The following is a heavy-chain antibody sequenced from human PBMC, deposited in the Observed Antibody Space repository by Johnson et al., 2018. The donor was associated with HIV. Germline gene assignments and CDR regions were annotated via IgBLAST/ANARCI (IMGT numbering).Heavy chain of an antibody. D-gene: IGHD4-17*01. V-gene: IGHV3-48*04. CDR2: ISRSGSTI. J-gene: IGHJ3*02. CDR1: GFTFSSYW. Sequence: VQLVESGGGLVQPGGSLRLSCADSGFTFSSYWMSWVRQAPGKGLEWVSYISRSGSTIYYADSVKGRFTISRDNAKNSLYLQMNSLRVEDTALYYCARPADYGDYPRDAFDIWGQGTMVTVSS. CDR3: ARPADYGDYPRDAFDI.